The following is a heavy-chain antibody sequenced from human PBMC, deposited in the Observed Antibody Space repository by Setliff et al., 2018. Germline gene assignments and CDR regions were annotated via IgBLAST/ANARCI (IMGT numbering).Heavy chain of an antibody. J-gene: IGHJ5*02. CDR3: ARGVYCSSTSCSPGLNWSDP. CDR1: GDSLTRSSSW. Sequence: SETLSLTCSVFGDSLTRSSSWWGWIRQLPGKGLEWIAEIHHSGSTNFHPSLKSRVAISVDPSKNQFYLNLRSVTAADTAVYFCARGVYCSSTSCSPGLNWSDPWGQGTLVTVSS. CDR2: IHHSGST. D-gene: IGHD2-2*01. V-gene: IGHV4-39*07.